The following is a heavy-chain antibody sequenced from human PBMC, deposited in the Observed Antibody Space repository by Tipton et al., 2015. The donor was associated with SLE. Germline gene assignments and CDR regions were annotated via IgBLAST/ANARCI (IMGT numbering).Heavy chain of an antibody. V-gene: IGHV3-11*05. J-gene: IGHJ4*02. CDR3: ARVARTWGTKYYFDY. CDR2: ISSSSSYT. CDR1: GFTFSDYY. D-gene: IGHD1/OR15-1a*01. Sequence: SLRLSCATSGFTFSDYYMSWIRQAPGKGLEWVSYISSSSSYTNYADSVKGRFTISRDNAKNSLYLQMNSLRAEDTAVYYCARVARTWGTKYYFDYWGQGTLVTVSS.